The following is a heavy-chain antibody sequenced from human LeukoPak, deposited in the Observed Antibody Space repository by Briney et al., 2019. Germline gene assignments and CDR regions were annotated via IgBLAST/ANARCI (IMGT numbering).Heavy chain of an antibody. Sequence: SETLSLTCTVSGYSISSGYYWGWIRQPPGKGLEWIGSIYHSGSTYYNPSLKSRVTISVDTSKNQFSLKLSSVTAADTAVYYCARDGSIAAHSFDYWGQGTLVTVSS. CDR2: IYHSGST. V-gene: IGHV4-38-2*02. CDR3: ARDGSIAAHSFDY. D-gene: IGHD6-6*01. CDR1: GYSISSGYY. J-gene: IGHJ4*02.